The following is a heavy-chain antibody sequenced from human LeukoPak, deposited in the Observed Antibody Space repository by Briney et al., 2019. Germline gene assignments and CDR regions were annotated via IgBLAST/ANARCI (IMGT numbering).Heavy chain of an antibody. V-gene: IGHV3-23*01. Sequence: GGTLRLSCAGSGFAFSSYGMSWVRQAPGKGLEWVSAISGSGGSTYYADSVKGRFTISRDNAKNSLYLQMNSLRAEDTAVYYCARDLVVVAANGWGQGTQVTVSS. CDR3: ARDLVVVAANG. D-gene: IGHD2-15*01. J-gene: IGHJ4*02. CDR1: GFAFSSYG. CDR2: ISGSGGST.